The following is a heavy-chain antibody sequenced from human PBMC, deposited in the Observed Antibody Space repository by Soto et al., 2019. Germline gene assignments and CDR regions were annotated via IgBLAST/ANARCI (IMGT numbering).Heavy chain of an antibody. Sequence: PGGSLSLCCAASGFTFSDYYMSWIRQAPGKGLEWVSYISSSGSTIYYADSVKGRFTISRDNAKNSLYLQMNSLRAEDTAVYYCASLSSPYYYYMDVWGKGTTVTVSS. CDR1: GFTFSDYY. CDR3: ASLSSPYYYYMDV. D-gene: IGHD6-13*01. CDR2: ISSSGSTI. J-gene: IGHJ6*03. V-gene: IGHV3-11*01.